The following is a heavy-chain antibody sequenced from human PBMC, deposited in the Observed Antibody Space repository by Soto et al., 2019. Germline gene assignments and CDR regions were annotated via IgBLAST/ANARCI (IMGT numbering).Heavy chain of an antibody. CDR3: ARVMGVVIMPPRYFDL. D-gene: IGHD3-3*01. V-gene: IGHV4-34*01. CDR2: INHSGST. Sequence: QVQLQQWGAGLLKPSETLSLTCAVYGGSFSGYYWSWIRQPPGKGLEWIGEINHSGSTNYNPSLNSRVTISVDTSKNQFSLKLSSVTAADTAVYYCARVMGVVIMPPRYFDLWGRGTLVTVS. J-gene: IGHJ2*01. CDR1: GGSFSGYY.